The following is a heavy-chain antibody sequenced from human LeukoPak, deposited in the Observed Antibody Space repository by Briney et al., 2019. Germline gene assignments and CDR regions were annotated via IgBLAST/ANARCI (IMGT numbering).Heavy chain of an antibody. V-gene: IGHV4-30-2*01. CDR3: ARDNHLPGGGFDY. Sequence: SSETLSLTCTVSGGSISSGGYYWSWIRQPPGKGLEWIGYIYHSGSTYYNPSLKSRVTISVDRSKNQFSLKLSSVTAADTAVYYCARDNHLPGGGFDYWGQGTLVTVSS. CDR1: GGSISSGGYY. J-gene: IGHJ4*02. CDR2: IYHSGST. D-gene: IGHD1-14*01.